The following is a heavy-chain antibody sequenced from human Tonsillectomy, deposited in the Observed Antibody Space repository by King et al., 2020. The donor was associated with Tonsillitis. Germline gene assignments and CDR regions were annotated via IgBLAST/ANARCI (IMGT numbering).Heavy chain of an antibody. V-gene: IGHV2-5*01. CDR2: IYWNDDK. D-gene: IGHD2-2*01. CDR1: GFSLSTSGVG. J-gene: IGHJ5*02. CDR3: AHSPRFLGYCSSTSCVNWFDP. Sequence: TLKESGPTLVKPTQTLTLTCTFSGFSLSTSGVGVGWIRQPPGKALEWLALIYWNDDKRYSPSLKSRLTITKDTSKNQVVLTMTNMDPVDTATYYCAHSPRFLGYCSSTSCVNWFDPWGQGTLVTVSS.